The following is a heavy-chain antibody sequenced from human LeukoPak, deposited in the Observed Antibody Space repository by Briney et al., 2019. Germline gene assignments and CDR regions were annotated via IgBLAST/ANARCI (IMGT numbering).Heavy chain of an antibody. V-gene: IGHV3-23*01. CDR3: AKDPSPTPYSDGLDAFDI. Sequence: GGSLRLSCAASGFTFSSYAMSWVRQAPGKGLEWVSAISGSGGSTYYADSVKGRFTISRDNSKNTLYLQMNSLRAEDTAVYYCAKDPSPTPYSDGLDAFDIWGQGTMVTVSS. CDR1: GFTFSSYA. J-gene: IGHJ3*02. D-gene: IGHD5-18*01. CDR2: ISGSGGST.